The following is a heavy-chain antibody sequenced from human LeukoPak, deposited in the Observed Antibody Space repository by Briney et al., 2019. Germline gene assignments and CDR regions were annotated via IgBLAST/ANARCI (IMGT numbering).Heavy chain of an antibody. CDR1: GYTFSSYD. CDR3: ARGCLRYSSSWYSGGNIWFDP. J-gene: IGHJ5*02. D-gene: IGHD6-13*01. Sequence: ASVKVSCKASGYTFSSYDINWVRQATGQGLEWMGWMNPNSGNTGYAQKFQGRVTITRNTSISTAYMELSSLRSEDTALYYCARGCLRYSSSWYSGGNIWFDPWGQGTLVTVSS. CDR2: MNPNSGNT. V-gene: IGHV1-8*03.